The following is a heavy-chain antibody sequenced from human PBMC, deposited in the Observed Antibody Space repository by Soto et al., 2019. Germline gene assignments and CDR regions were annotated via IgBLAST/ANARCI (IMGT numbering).Heavy chain of an antibody. CDR2: IIPIFGTA. CDR3: AVCLVMIASYYFDY. CDR1: GGTFSSYA. J-gene: IGHJ4*02. D-gene: IGHD3-22*01. Sequence: QVQLVQSGAEVKKPGSSVKVSCKASGGTFSSYAISWVRQAPGQGLEWMGGIIPIFGTANYAQKFQGRVTITADESKSTGYMELSSLRSEDTAVYYCAVCLVMIASYYFDYWGQGTLVTVSS. V-gene: IGHV1-69*12.